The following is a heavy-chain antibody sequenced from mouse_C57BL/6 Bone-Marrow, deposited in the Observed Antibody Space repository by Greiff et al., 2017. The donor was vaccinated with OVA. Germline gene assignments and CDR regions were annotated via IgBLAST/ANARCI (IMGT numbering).Heavy chain of an antibody. V-gene: IGHV1-7*01. CDR2: INPSSGYT. CDR3: ARRGATPAMDY. D-gene: IGHD6-1*01. Sequence: QVQLQQSGAELAKPGASVKLSCKASGYTFTSYWMHWVKQRPGQGLEWIGYINPSSGYTKYNQKFKDKATLTADKSSRTAYLQLSSLTYEDSAVYYCARRGATPAMDYWGQGTSVTVSS. CDR1: GYTFTSYW. J-gene: IGHJ4*01.